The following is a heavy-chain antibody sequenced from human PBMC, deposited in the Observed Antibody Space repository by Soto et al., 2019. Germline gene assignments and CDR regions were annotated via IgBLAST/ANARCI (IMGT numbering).Heavy chain of an antibody. CDR2: SYYSGST. CDR3: ARERVGDFWSGYFSVGDYYYYMDV. CDR1: GGSISSYY. Sequence: SETLSLTCTVSGGSISSYYWSWIRQPPGQGLEWIGYSYYSGSTTYNPSLKSRVTISVDTSKNQFSLKLSSVTAADTAVYYCARERVGDFWSGYFSVGDYYYYMDVWGKGTPVTVSS. J-gene: IGHJ6*03. V-gene: IGHV4-59*01. D-gene: IGHD3-3*01.